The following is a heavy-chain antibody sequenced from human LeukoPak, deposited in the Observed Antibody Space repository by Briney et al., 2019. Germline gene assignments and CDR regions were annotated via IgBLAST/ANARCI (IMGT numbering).Heavy chain of an antibody. D-gene: IGHD6-19*01. CDR1: GFTFNDYA. CDR3: AKGDSSGNWFDA. J-gene: IGHJ5*02. Sequence: GGSLRLSCAASGFTFNDYAMSWVRQSPATGLEWVSAVSDIGNSAFYADALMGRFTISRDNSKNTLFLQMNDLRIDDTAVYYCAKGDSSGNWFDAWGQGTLVSVSS. CDR2: VSDIGNSA. V-gene: IGHV3-23*01.